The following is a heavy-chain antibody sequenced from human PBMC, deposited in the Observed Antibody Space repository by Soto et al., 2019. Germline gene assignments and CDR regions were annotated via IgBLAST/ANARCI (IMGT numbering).Heavy chain of an antibody. Sequence: QVQLVQYGAEVKKPGSSLRVSCKVSGGTFRTYAINWIRQAPGQGLEWMGGITPISGATNYAQKFQGRVTITADESTSTAYMDLSSLTSDDTAIYYCARAGTWGQGSPVTVSS. V-gene: IGHV1-69*01. CDR1: GGTFRTYA. CDR2: ITPISGAT. J-gene: IGHJ5*02. CDR3: ARAGT.